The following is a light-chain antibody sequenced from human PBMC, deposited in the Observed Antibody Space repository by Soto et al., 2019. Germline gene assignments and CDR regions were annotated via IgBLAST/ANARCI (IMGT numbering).Light chain of an antibody. CDR3: QQYGYSPT. V-gene: IGKV3-20*01. Sequence: EIALKQSPGTLDLSPGARATLSCRASQRGSSSFLAWYQQKPGQAPRLLIYDAFSRATGIPDRFSGSGSGTDVPLTISSLEPDDFAVYYCQQYGYSPTVGPGTRVDI. CDR2: DAF. J-gene: IGKJ3*01. CDR1: QRGSSSF.